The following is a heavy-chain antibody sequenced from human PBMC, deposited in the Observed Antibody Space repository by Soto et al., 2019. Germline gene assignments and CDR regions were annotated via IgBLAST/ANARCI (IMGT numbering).Heavy chain of an antibody. J-gene: IGHJ5*02. V-gene: IGHV4-34*01. CDR1: GGSFSGYY. CDR3: ERAGGISVVVPAAMDWFDP. D-gene: IGHD2-2*01. Sequence: SETLSLTCAVYGGSFSGYYWSWIRQPPGKGLEWIGEINHSGSTNYNPSLKSRVTISVDTSKNQFSLKLSSVTAADTAVYYCERAGGISVVVPAAMDWFDPWGQGTLVTVSS. CDR2: INHSGST.